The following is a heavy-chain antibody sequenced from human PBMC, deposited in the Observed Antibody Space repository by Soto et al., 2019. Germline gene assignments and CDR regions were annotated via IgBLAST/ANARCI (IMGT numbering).Heavy chain of an antibody. V-gene: IGHV2-5*02. J-gene: IGHJ5*02. CDR2: IYWDDDK. CDR3: AHRPDWNDLWFAP. CDR1: GFSLNTGRMG. D-gene: IGHD1-1*01. Sequence: QITLKESGPTLVKPTQTLTLTCTFSGFSLNTGRMGVGWIRQPPGKALEWLALIYWDDDKYYSPFLKSRLTIPKDTSKTQVVLTMTNMDPVDTATYCCAHRPDWNDLWFAPWGQGILVIVSS.